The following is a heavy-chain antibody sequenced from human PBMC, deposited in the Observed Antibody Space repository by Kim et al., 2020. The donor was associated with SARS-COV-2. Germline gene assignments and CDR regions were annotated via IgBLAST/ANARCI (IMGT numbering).Heavy chain of an antibody. V-gene: IGHV3-30*18. CDR3: AKDSRTPS. CDR1: GFTFSSYG. Sequence: GGSLRLSCAASGFTFSSYGMHWVRQAPGKGLEWVAVISYDGSNKYYADSVKGRFTISRDNSKNTLYLQMNSLRAEDTAVYYCAKDSRTPSWGQGTLVTVSS. J-gene: IGHJ4*02. CDR2: ISYDGSNK.